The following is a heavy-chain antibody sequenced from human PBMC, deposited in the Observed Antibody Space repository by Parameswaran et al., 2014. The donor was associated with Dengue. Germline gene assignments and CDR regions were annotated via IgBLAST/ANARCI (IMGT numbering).Heavy chain of an antibody. CDR3: TTVVGDYYYYMDV. CDR2: IKSKTDGGTT. V-gene: IGHV3-15*01. J-gene: IGHJ6*03. D-gene: IGHD3-16*01. Sequence: RWIRQPPGKGLEWVGRIKSKTDGGTTDYAAPVKGRFTISRDDSKNTLYLQMNSLKTEDTAVYYCTTVVGDYYYYMDVWGKGTTVTVSS.